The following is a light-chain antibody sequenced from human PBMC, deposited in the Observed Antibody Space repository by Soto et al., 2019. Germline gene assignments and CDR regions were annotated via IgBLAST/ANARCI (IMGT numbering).Light chain of an antibody. CDR2: AAS. V-gene: IGKV1-8*01. CDR1: QGISSY. CDR3: QQYYSYPLT. Sequence: AIRLTQSPSSFSASTGHGXPIXKQASQGISSYLAWYQQKPGKAPKLLIYAASTLQSGVPSRFSGSGSGTDFTLTISCLQSEDFATYYCQQYYSYPLTFGGGTKVDIK. J-gene: IGKJ4*01.